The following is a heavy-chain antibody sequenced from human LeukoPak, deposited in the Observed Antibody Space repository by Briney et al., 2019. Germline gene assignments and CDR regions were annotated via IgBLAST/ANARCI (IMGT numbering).Heavy chain of an antibody. CDR3: ARGKSSGWKIDY. J-gene: IGHJ4*02. V-gene: IGHV1-8*01. Sequence: GASVKVSCKASGYTFTSYDINWVRQATGQGLEWMGWMNPNSGNTGYAQKFQGRVTMTRNTSISTAYMELSSLRSDDTAVYYCARGKSSGWKIDYWGQGTLVTVSS. CDR1: GYTFTSYD. CDR2: MNPNSGNT. D-gene: IGHD6-19*01.